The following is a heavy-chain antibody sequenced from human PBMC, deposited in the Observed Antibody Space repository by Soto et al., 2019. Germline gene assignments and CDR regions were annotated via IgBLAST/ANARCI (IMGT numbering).Heavy chain of an antibody. CDR2: ISYDGSNK. CDR1: GFTFSSYA. D-gene: IGHD6-19*01. V-gene: IGHV3-30-3*01. CDR3: ARDLEVAVAGA. Sequence: PGGSLGLSCAASGFTFSSYAMHWVRQAPGKGLEWVAVISYDGSNKYYADSVKGRFTISRDNSKNTLYLQMNSLRAEDTAVYYCARDLEVAVAGAWGQGTLVTVAS. J-gene: IGHJ5*02.